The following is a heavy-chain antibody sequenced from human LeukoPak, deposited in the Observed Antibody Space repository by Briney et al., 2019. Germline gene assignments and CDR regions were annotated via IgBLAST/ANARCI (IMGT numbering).Heavy chain of an antibody. D-gene: IGHD2-2*02. J-gene: IGHJ6*02. V-gene: IGHV1-69*06. CDR1: GGTFTSYA. Sequence: SVKVSCNASGGTFTSYAISGVRQAPGQGLEWLGGIIAIFGTANDAQKFQGRGTITEDKSTSTAYMELSSVRSADTAVYSCARAVEYCSSTSCYNEHIVIMPYYYYGMDVWGQGTTVTVSS. CDR3: ARAVEYCSSTSCYNEHIVIMPYYYYGMDV. CDR2: IIAIFGTA.